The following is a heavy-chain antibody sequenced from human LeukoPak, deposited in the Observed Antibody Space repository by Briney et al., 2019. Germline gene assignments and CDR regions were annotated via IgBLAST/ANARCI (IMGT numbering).Heavy chain of an antibody. J-gene: IGHJ5*02. CDR3: ATHPREIIAVAGRSEWGWFDP. D-gene: IGHD6-19*01. CDR1: GYTLTELS. V-gene: IGHV1-24*01. Sequence: ASVKVSCKVSGYTLTELSMHWVRQAPGKGLEWMGGFDPEDGETIYAQKFQGRVTMTEDTSTDTAYMELSSLRSEDTAVYYCATHPREIIAVAGRSEWGWFDPWGQGTLVTVSS. CDR2: FDPEDGET.